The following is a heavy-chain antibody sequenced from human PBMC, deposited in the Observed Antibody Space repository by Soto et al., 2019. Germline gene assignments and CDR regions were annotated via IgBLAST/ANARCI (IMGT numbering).Heavy chain of an antibody. CDR3: ARDYCGGDCAWGEYFQH. Sequence: GGSLRLSCAASGFTFSSYAMHWVRQAPGKGLEWVAVISYDGSNKYYADSVKGRFTISRDNSKNTLYLQMNSLRAEDTAVYYCARDYCGGDCAWGEYFQHWGQGTLVTVSS. CDR1: GFTFSSYA. J-gene: IGHJ1*01. CDR2: ISYDGSNK. D-gene: IGHD2-21*02. V-gene: IGHV3-30-3*01.